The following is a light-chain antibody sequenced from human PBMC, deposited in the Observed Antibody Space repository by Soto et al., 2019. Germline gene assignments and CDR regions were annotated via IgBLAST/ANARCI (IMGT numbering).Light chain of an antibody. V-gene: IGKV1-12*01. CDR1: QGISRW. Sequence: IQMTQSPSSVSASVGDRVSITCRASQGISRWLAWYQQKPGKAPKLLIYTASRLQSGVPSRFSGSGSVADFTLTISSLQAEEFATYYCQQANSFPFTFGPGTKVDIK. CDR3: QQANSFPFT. J-gene: IGKJ3*01. CDR2: TAS.